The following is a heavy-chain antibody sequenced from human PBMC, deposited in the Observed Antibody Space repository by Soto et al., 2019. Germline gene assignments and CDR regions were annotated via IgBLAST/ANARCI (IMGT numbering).Heavy chain of an antibody. CDR2: IKQDGSEK. CDR1: GFTFSSYW. Sequence: EVQLVESGGGLVQPGGSLRLSCAASGFTFSSYWVSWVRQAPGKGLEWVANIKQDGSEKYYVDSVKGRFTISRDNAKNSLYLQMNSLRAEDTAVYYCARESSSWSFDYWGQGTLVTVSS. J-gene: IGHJ4*02. CDR3: ARESSSWSFDY. D-gene: IGHD6-13*01. V-gene: IGHV3-7*01.